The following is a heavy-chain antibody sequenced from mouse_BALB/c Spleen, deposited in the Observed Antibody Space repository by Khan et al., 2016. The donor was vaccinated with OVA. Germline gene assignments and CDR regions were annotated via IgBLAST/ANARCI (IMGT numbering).Heavy chain of an antibody. J-gene: IGHJ3*01. D-gene: IGHD2-4*01. CDR3: ARRGYDYGRGALFAY. CDR2: IWSAGST. CDR1: GFSLTNYS. V-gene: IGHV2-2*02. Sequence: QVQLKESGPGLVQPSQSLSITCTVSGFSLTNYSVHWVRQSPGKGLEWLGVIWSAGSTDYNAAFISRLTIRTDNSRSQVFFKMSSLQPNDTAIYYCARRGYDYGRGALFAYWGQGTLVTVSA.